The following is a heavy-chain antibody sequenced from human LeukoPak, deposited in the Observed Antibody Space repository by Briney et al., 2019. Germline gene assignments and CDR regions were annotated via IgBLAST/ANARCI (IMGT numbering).Heavy chain of an antibody. CDR1: GGSISSGGYS. CDR3: ARVHDYGEYVIDY. V-gene: IGHV4-30-2*06. Sequence: PSETLSLTCAVSGGSISSGGYSWSWIRQSPGKGLEWIGYIYHSGGTYYNPSLKSRVTISVDRSKNQFSLKLSSVTAADTAVYYCARVHDYGEYVIDYWGQGTLVTVSS. D-gene: IGHD4-17*01. J-gene: IGHJ4*02. CDR2: IYHSGGT.